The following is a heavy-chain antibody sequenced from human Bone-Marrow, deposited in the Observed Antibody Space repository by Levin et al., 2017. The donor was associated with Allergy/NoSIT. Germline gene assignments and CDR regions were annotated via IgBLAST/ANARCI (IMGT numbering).Heavy chain of an antibody. Sequence: LSLTCAASGFTFSNHGMAWVRQAPGKGLEWVANIKQDGGEKNYVDSAKGRFTISRDNAYNSLYLQMNSLRVEDTAVYYCARDAGWLQLEFGIFDNWGQGTPVTVSS. D-gene: IGHD5-24*01. J-gene: IGHJ4*02. CDR2: IKQDGGEK. CDR1: GFTFSNHG. V-gene: IGHV3-7*01. CDR3: ARDAGWLQLEFGIFDN.